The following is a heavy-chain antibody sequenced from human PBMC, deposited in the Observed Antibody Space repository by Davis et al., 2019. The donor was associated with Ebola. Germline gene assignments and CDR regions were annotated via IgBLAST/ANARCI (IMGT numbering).Heavy chain of an antibody. CDR2: INHSGNT. Sequence: MPSETLSLTCAVYGCSFSGYDLSWVRQPPGKGLAWIGDINHSGNTNYNPSLKSRVTISVDTSKNQFSLKLSSVTAADTAVYYCARGYSSGWYPFNGMDVWGQGTTVTVSS. J-gene: IGHJ6*02. CDR1: GCSFSGYD. V-gene: IGHV4-34*01. D-gene: IGHD6-19*01. CDR3: ARGYSSGWYPFNGMDV.